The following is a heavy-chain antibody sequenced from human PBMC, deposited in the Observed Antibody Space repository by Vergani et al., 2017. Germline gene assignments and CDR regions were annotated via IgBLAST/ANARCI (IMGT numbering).Heavy chain of an antibody. J-gene: IGHJ6*03. CDR2: IDHTGRP. Sequence: QVQLQQWGGGLLKPSETLSLTCVVNGGFFTSYHWTWIRQSPGEGLEWVGDIDHTGRPDYNPSLKSRLTMSVDKSRNQFSLTLNSMTATDTAIYFCARVNTETNGHLYYYYYMDVWGQGTAVTVS. V-gene: IGHV4-34*01. D-gene: IGHD4-11*01. CDR3: ARVNTETNGHLYYYYYMDV. CDR1: GGFFTSYH.